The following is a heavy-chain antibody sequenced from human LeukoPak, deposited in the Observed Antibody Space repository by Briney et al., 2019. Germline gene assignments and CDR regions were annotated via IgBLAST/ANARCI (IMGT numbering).Heavy chain of an antibody. V-gene: IGHV1-24*01. J-gene: IGHJ3*02. CDR1: GYTFTSYG. D-gene: IGHD3-22*01. CDR3: ATDLGMILVPDAFDM. CDR2: FDPEEGET. Sequence: ASVKVSCKASGYTFTSYGISWVRQAPGKGLEWMGGFDPEEGETIYAQKFQGRVTMTEDTSTDTAYMQLSSLRSEDTAVYYCATDLGMILVPDAFDMWGQGTMVTVSS.